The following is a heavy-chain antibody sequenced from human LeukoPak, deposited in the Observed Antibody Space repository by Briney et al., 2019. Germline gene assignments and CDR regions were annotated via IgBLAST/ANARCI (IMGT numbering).Heavy chain of an antibody. CDR1: GFSFYTYA. D-gene: IGHD4-11*01. J-gene: IGHJ5*02. CDR2: ITGSGGDT. CDR3: AKGPKEGSNYLFDR. Sequence: GGSLRLSCTASGFSFYTYAMSWVRQAPGQGPEWVSVITGSGGDTFYADSVKGRFTISRDNSKRTLYLQMNSLRAGDTAVYYCAKGPKEGSNYLFDRWGQGTLVTVSS. V-gene: IGHV3-23*01.